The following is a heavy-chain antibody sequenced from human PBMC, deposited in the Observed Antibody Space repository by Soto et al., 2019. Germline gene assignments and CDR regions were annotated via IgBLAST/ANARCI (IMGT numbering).Heavy chain of an antibody. J-gene: IGHJ6*02. CDR2: IYSGGST. CDR3: ASPSPRIAAAGTLYYDYGMDV. Sequence: GGSLRLSCAASGFTVSSNYMSWVRQAPGKGLEWVSVIYSGGSTYYADSVKGRLTISRDNSKNALYLQMNSLRAEDTAVYYCASPSPRIAAAGTLYYDYGMDVWAQGTTVTVSS. V-gene: IGHV3-66*01. CDR1: GFTVSSNY. D-gene: IGHD6-13*01.